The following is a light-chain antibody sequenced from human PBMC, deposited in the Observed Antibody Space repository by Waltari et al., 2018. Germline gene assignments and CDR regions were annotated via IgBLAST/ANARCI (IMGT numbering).Light chain of an antibody. CDR1: QSLFYSPKNKNY. Sequence: DIEMTQSPDSLGVSLGERATITCKSSQSLFYSPKNKNYLAWYQQKRGQPPRLLISWASTPGSGVPDRFSGSGSGTYFTLTISSLQAEDVAVYYCHQYYTTPRTFGQGTKLEIK. CDR3: HQYYTTPRT. J-gene: IGKJ2*01. V-gene: IGKV4-1*01. CDR2: WAS.